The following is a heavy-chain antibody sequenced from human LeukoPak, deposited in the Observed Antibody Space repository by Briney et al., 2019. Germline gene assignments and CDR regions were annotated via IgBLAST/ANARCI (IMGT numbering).Heavy chain of an antibody. CDR1: RFTVSSNY. J-gene: IGHJ4*01. CDR2: IYSGGST. V-gene: IGHV3-66*01. Sequence: GSLRLSCAASRFTVSSNYMNWVRQAPGKGLEWVSVIYSGGSTYYADSVKGRFTISRDNSKNTLYLQMNSLRAEDTAVYYCARDRGWQQFDYWGQGTLVTVSS. CDR3: ARDRGWQQFDY. D-gene: IGHD5-24*01.